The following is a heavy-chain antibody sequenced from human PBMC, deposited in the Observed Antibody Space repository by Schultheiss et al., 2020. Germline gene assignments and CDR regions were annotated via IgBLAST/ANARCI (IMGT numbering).Heavy chain of an antibody. CDR2: IYYTGST. D-gene: IGHD3-3*01. Sequence: SETLSLTCTVSGGSVSSSGSYYWTWIRQPPGKGLEWIGDIYYTGSTSYNPSLRGRVSMSVDTSKNQFSLKLSSVTAADTALYYCARARSTFGVVNRYGMDVWGQGTTVTGSS. V-gene: IGHV4-61*01. CDR3: ARARSTFGVVNRYGMDV. J-gene: IGHJ6*02. CDR1: GGSVSSSGSYY.